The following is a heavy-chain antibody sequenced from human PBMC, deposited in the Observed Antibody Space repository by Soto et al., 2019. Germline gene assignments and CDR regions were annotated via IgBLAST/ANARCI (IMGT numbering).Heavy chain of an antibody. D-gene: IGHD2-21*02. V-gene: IGHV3-23*01. J-gene: IGHJ6*02. CDR1: GFTFSSYA. Sequence: GGSLRLSCAASGFTFSSYAMSWVRQAPGKGLEWVSAISGSGGSTYYADSVKGRFTISRDNSKNTLYLQMNSLRAEDTAVYYCAKDFTRSRYCGGDCYAVWGQGTTVTVSS. CDR3: AKDFTRSRYCGGDCYAV. CDR2: ISGSGGST.